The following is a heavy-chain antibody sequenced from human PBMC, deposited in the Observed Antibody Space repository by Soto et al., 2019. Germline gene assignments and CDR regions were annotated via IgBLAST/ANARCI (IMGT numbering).Heavy chain of an antibody. CDR2: IIPILGIA. CDR3: ARVGCSSTCCYVGWFDP. D-gene: IGHD2-2*01. CDR1: GGTFRSYT. J-gene: IGHJ5*02. V-gene: IGHV1-69*02. Sequence: QVQLVQSGAEVKKPGSSVKVSCKASGGTFRSYTISCVRQAPGQGLEWMGRIIPILGIANYAQKFQGRVTITADKSTRTAYMEISSLRSEDRAVYYCARVGCSSTCCYVGWFDPWGQGTLVTGSS.